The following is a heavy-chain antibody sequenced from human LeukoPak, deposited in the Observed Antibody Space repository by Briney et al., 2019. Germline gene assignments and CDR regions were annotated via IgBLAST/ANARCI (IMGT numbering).Heavy chain of an antibody. J-gene: IGHJ4*02. CDR2: MSNNGGYT. V-gene: IGHV3-23*01. CDR1: GFTFSSSA. Sequence: GGSLRLSCAASGFTFSSSAMSWVRQAPGKGLEWVSAMSNNGGYTYYADSVQGRFTISRDNSKSTLCLQMNSLRAEDTAVYYCAKQLGYCSDGSCYFPYWGQGTLVTVSS. D-gene: IGHD2-15*01. CDR3: AKQLGYCSDGSCYFPY.